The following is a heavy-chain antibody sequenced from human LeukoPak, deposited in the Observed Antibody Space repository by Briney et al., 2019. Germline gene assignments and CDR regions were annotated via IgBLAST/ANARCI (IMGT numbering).Heavy chain of an antibody. CDR3: ARGGLTIFGVVIIQRSYWYFDL. CDR2: INHSGST. D-gene: IGHD3-3*01. V-gene: IGHV4-34*01. J-gene: IGHJ2*01. Sequence: PSETLSLTCAVCGGSFSVYYWSWLRQPPGKGLEWIGEINHSGSTNYNPSLKSRVTISVDTSKNQFSLKLSSVTAADTAVYYCARGGLTIFGVVIIQRSYWYFDLWGRGTLVTVSS. CDR1: GGSFSVYY.